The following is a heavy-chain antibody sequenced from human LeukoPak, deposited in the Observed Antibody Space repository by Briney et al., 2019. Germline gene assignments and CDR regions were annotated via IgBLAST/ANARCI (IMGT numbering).Heavy chain of an antibody. Sequence: SVKVSCKASGGTFSSYAISWVRQAPGQGLGWMGGIIPIFGTANYGQKFQGRVTITADESTSTAYMELSSLRSEDTAVYYCARDPPRDFGVVIMGGDYYMDVWGKGTTVTVSS. CDR2: IIPIFGTA. CDR3: ARDPPRDFGVVIMGGDYYMDV. V-gene: IGHV1-69*01. J-gene: IGHJ6*03. CDR1: GGTFSSYA. D-gene: IGHD3-3*01.